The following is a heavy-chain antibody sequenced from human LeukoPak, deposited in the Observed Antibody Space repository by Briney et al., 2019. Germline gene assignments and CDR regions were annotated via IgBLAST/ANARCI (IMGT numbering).Heavy chain of an antibody. J-gene: IGHJ4*02. CDR1: GFSFGSYG. Sequence: GGSLRLSCAASGFSFGSYGMHWVRQAPGKGLEWVAVISHEGSSTYYADPVRGRFTISRDNSKNMVYLQINSLRAEDTAVYYCARTREQWQVLDYWGQGTLVTVSS. CDR3: ARTREQWQVLDY. CDR2: ISHEGSST. V-gene: IGHV3-30*03. D-gene: IGHD6-19*01.